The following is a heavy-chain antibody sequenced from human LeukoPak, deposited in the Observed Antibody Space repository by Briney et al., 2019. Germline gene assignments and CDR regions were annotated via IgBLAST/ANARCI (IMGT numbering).Heavy chain of an antibody. D-gene: IGHD6-13*01. CDR3: AKDCGSSRLNWFDP. CDR2: ISGSGGST. CDR1: GFTFSICA. V-gene: IGHV3-23*01. J-gene: IGHJ5*02. Sequence: PGGSLRLSCAASGFTFSICAMSWVRQAPGKGLEWVSAISGSGGSTYYADSVKGRFTISRDNSKNTLYLQMNSLRAEDMAVYYCAKDCGSSRLNWFDPWGQGTLVTVSS.